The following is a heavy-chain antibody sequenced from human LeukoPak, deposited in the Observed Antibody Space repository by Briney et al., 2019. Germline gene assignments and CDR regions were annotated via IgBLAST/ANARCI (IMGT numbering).Heavy chain of an antibody. CDR3: ASTIPYYDSSGRKTQVAFDI. D-gene: IGHD3-22*01. CDR1: GYTFTIYD. Sequence: ASVKVSCTASGYTFTIYDINWVRQAPGQGLEWMGWMNPNSANTGYAQKFQGRVTMTRNTSISTAYMELSSLRSEDTAVYYCASTIPYYDSSGRKTQVAFDIWGQGTMVTVSS. V-gene: IGHV1-8*01. CDR2: MNPNSANT. J-gene: IGHJ3*02.